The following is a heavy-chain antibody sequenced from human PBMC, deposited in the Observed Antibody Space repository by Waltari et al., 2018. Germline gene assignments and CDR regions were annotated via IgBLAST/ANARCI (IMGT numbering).Heavy chain of an antibody. CDR2: IIPTFGKA. J-gene: IGHJ6*02. V-gene: IGHV1-69*13. CDR3: ARELGTTMVQGVRRYYYGMDV. D-gene: IGHD3-10*01. Sequence: QVQLVQSGAEVKKPGSSVKVSCKASGGTFSSYAISWVRQAPGQGLEWMGGIIPTFGKANYAQKFQGRVTITADESTSTADMELSSLRSEDTAVYYCARELGTTMVQGVRRYYYGMDVWGQGTTVTVSS. CDR1: GGTFSSYA.